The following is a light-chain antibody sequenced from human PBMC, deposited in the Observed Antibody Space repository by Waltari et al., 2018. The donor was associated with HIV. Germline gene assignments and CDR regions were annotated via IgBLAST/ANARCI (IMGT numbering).Light chain of an antibody. Sequence: QSVLTQPPSTSATPGQRVTILCSGASSTIGSHFVSWYQHLPGATPKLLIYESDRRPSGVPDRFSGSESGTSASLAISGRRSEDEADYYCAAWDNYLNAWVFGGGTRVTVL. V-gene: IGLV1-47*01. CDR1: SSTIGSHF. J-gene: IGLJ3*02. CDR3: AAWDNYLNAWV. CDR2: ESD.